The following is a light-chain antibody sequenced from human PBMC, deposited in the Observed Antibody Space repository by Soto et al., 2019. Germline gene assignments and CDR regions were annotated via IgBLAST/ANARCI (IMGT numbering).Light chain of an antibody. Sequence: EIVLTQSPGTLSLSPGERATLSCRASQSVSSSYLAWYQQKPGQAPRLLIYDASNRATGVPARFRGRGSGTDFTLTISSLEPEDFAVYYCQQRSNWPPITFGQGTRLEIK. CDR2: DAS. V-gene: IGKV3D-20*02. CDR3: QQRSNWPPIT. J-gene: IGKJ5*01. CDR1: QSVSSSY.